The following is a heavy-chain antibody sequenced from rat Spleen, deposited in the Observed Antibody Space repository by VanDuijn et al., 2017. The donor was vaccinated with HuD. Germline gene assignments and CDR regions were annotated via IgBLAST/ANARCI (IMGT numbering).Heavy chain of an antibody. Sequence: EVQLVESGGGLVQPGRSLKLSCAASGFTFSNYGMAWVRQAPTKGLEWVAIISYDGSSTYYRDSVKGRFTISRDNAKSTLYLQLDSLRSEDTATYYCARQWDYWGQGVMVTVSS. CDR1: GFTFSNYG. CDR3: ARQWDY. J-gene: IGHJ2*01. V-gene: IGHV5-29*01. CDR2: ISYDGSST.